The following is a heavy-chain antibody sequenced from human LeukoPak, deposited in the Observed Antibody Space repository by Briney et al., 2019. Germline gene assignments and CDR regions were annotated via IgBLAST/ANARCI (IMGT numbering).Heavy chain of an antibody. D-gene: IGHD6-19*01. Sequence: PSETLSLTCTVSGXSISSGSYSWGWIRQPPGKGLEWIGSIHYSGSTYYNPSLNSRVTISVDTPKNQFSLKLSFVTAADTAVYYCARPLASGWYSWFDPWGQGTLVTVSS. J-gene: IGHJ5*02. CDR3: ARPLASGWYSWFDP. V-gene: IGHV4-39*01. CDR1: GXSISSGSYS. CDR2: IHYSGST.